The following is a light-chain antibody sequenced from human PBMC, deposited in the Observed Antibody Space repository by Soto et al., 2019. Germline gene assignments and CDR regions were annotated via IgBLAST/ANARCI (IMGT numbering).Light chain of an antibody. CDR1: QSITNY. J-gene: IGKJ1*01. V-gene: IGKV1-5*01. CDR2: DAS. CDR3: QQYDSHRWT. Sequence: IQITQSPSTLSDSVGDSVTINCRASQSITNYLAWYQQKPGKAPKLLMFDASSLESGVPSRFSGSGSGTEFTLTISSLQPDDFAPYHCQQYDSHRWTFGQGTKVDIK.